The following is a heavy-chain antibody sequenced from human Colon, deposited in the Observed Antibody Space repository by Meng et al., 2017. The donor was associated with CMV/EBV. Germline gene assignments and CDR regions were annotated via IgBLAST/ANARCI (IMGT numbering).Heavy chain of an antibody. CDR1: GFTFSSYW. V-gene: IGHV3-7*01. Sequence: GESLKISCAASGFTFSSYWMSWVRQAPGKGLEWVANIKQDGSEKYYVDSVKGRFTISRDNAKNSLYLQMNSLRAEDTAVYYCARGRTPGLGYCSSTSCYPYYGMDVWGQGTTVTVSS. J-gene: IGHJ6*02. D-gene: IGHD2-2*01. CDR2: IKQDGSEK. CDR3: ARGRTPGLGYCSSTSCYPYYGMDV.